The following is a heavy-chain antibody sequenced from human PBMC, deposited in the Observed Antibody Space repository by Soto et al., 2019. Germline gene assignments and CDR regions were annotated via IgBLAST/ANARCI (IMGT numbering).Heavy chain of an antibody. CDR1: SGSISSYY. D-gene: IGHD3-3*01. J-gene: IGHJ4*02. V-gene: IGHV4-59*01. CDR2: IYYSGST. CDR3: ARGVIQDYDFWSGYVLMDY. Sequence: SETLSLTCTVSSGSISSYYLSRTRQPPGKGLEWIGYIYYSGSTNYNPSLKSRVTISVDTSKNQFSLKLSSVTAADTAVYYCARGVIQDYDFWSGYVLMDYWGQGTLVTVSS.